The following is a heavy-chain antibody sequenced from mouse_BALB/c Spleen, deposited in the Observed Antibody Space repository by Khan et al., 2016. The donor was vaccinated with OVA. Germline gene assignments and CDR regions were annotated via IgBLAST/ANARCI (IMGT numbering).Heavy chain of an antibody. J-gene: IGHJ4*01. V-gene: IGHV3-1*02. CDR3: TRDGNYMDY. Sequence: EVQLQESGPDLVKPSQSLSLTCTVTGYSITSGYSWHWIRQFPGNKLEWMAYIYFSGSINYNPSLKSRISVTRNTSKNQFFLQLNSVTTEDTATYYCTRDGNYMDYWGQGTSVTVSS. D-gene: IGHD2-1*01. CDR2: IYFSGSI. CDR1: GYSITSGYS.